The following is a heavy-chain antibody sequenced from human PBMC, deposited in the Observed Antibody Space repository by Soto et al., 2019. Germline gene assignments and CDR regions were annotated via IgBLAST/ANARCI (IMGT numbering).Heavy chain of an antibody. J-gene: IGHJ4*02. D-gene: IGHD2-21*02. V-gene: IGHV3-23*01. Sequence: LXLXCAASLFTFFGXAMSWVQQAPGKWREWFAGMTGDGIHTVYTESLKGRFTISRDNSKNALFLHMNNLRVEDTAVYFCAKAARDCGGDCYSSYFDSWGQGALVTVSS. CDR1: LFTFFGXA. CDR3: AKAARDCGGDCYSSYFDS. CDR2: MTGDGIHT.